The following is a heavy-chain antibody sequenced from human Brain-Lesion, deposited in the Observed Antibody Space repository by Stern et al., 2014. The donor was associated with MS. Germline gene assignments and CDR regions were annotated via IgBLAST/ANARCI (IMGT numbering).Heavy chain of an antibody. CDR3: ARGRVVPGFQYYATDV. J-gene: IGHJ6*02. Sequence: VQLEESGPGLVKPSQTLSLSCTVSGGSISSGGYYWSWIRQPAGKGLEWIGRIFNSGSTSYNPSPKSRVTISIDTSKTQFSLRLNPMTAADTAVYYCARGRVVPGFQYYATDVWGQGTTVIVSS. V-gene: IGHV4-61*02. CDR2: IFNSGST. D-gene: IGHD2-2*01. CDR1: GGSISSGGYY.